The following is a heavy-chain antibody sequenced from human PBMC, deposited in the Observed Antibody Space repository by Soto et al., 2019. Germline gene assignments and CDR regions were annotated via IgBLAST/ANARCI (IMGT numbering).Heavy chain of an antibody. D-gene: IGHD3-10*01. CDR3: ARSRPVVRLVLLWFGESTALDY. V-gene: IGHV4-59*01. CDR1: GGSISSYY. Sequence: SETLSLTCTVSGGSISSYYWSWIRQPPGKGLEWIGYIYYSGSTNYNPSLKSRVTISVDTSKNQFSLKLSSVTAADTAVYYCARSRPVVRLVLLWFGESTALDYWGQGTLVTVSS. J-gene: IGHJ4*02. CDR2: IYYSGST.